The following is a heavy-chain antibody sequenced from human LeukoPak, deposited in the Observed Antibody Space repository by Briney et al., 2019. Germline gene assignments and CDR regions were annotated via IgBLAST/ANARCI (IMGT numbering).Heavy chain of an antibody. Sequence: GASVKVSCKASGYTFTSYYMHWVRQAPGQGLEWMGIINPSGGSTSYAQKFQGRVTMTRDTSTSTVYMELSSLRSEDTAVYYCARAPTWGIAARDYYYYMDVWGKGTTVTVSS. CDR3: ARAPTWGIAARDYYYYMDV. J-gene: IGHJ6*03. CDR1: GYTFTSYY. CDR2: INPSGGST. D-gene: IGHD6-6*01. V-gene: IGHV1-46*01.